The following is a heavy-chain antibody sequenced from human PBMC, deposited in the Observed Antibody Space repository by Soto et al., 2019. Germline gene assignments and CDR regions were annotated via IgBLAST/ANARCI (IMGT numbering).Heavy chain of an antibody. CDR3: AKAEKSSAVAGYFDS. CDR2: ISGSGGIT. CDR1: EFMFINYA. V-gene: IGHV3-23*01. D-gene: IGHD6-19*01. J-gene: IGHJ4*02. Sequence: EGSLRLSCAASEFMFINYAMNWVRQAPGKGLEWVSAISGSGGITYYADSVKGRFTISRDNSKNTLYLQMNSLRAEDTAVYYCAKAEKSSAVAGYFDSWGQGTLVTVSS.